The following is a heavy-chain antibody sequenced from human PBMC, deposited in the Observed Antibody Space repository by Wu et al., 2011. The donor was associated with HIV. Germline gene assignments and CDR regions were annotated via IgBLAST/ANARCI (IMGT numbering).Heavy chain of an antibody. CDR2: INGYNGNS. Sequence: QVQLVQSGAAVKKPGASVKVSCKASGKGFPTSIVTWVRQAPGQGLEWLGWINGYNGNSRYRQNFQDRVSMSTDSATTTAYMELRSLRSDDTAVYYCASVRCHVDHCYFPLLGTAFDIWGQGTMVTVSS. CDR3: ASVRCHVDHCYFPLLGTAFDI. CDR1: GKGFPTSI. D-gene: IGHD2-15*01. J-gene: IGHJ3*02. V-gene: IGHV1-18*01.